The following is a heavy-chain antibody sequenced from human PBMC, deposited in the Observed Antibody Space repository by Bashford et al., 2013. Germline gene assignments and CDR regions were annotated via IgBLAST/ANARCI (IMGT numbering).Heavy chain of an antibody. CDR2: ISSSGSTI. D-gene: IGHD3-10*01. CDR3: ARGRTYYYGSGSYFP. V-gene: IGHV3-11*01. Sequence: RQAPGKGLEWVSCISSSGSTIYYADSVKGRFTISRDNAKNSLYLQMNSLRAEDTAVYYCARGRTYYYGSGSYFPWGQGTLVTVSS. J-gene: IGHJ5*02.